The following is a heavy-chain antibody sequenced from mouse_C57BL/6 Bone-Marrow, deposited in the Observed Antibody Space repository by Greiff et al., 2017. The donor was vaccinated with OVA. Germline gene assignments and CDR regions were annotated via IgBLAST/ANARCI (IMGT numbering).Heavy chain of an antibody. CDR1: GYTFTDYN. CDR2: INPNNGGT. D-gene: IGHD2-3*01. Sequence: EVQLQQSGPELVKPGASVKIPCKASGYTFTDYNMDWVKQSHGKSLEWIGDINPNNGGTIYNQKFKGKATLTVDKSSSTAYMELRSLTSEDTAVYYCARSGDGYPYWYFDVWGTGTTVTVSS. J-gene: IGHJ1*03. V-gene: IGHV1-18*01. CDR3: ARSGDGYPYWYFDV.